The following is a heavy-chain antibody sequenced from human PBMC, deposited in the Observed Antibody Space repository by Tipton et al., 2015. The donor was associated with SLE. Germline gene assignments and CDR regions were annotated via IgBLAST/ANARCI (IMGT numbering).Heavy chain of an antibody. CDR1: GDSISSSAYY. CDR2: IFYSGST. D-gene: IGHD3-22*01. J-gene: IGHJ4*02. Sequence: TLSLTCTVSGDSISSSAYYWGWVRQPPGKGLEWIGTIFYSGSTYYNPSLESRVTISVDTSKNQFSLKLSSVTAADTAVYYCARASTSNSYDCSGFYLSFYFDYWGQGTQVTVSS. V-gene: IGHV4-39*07. CDR3: ARASTSNSYDCSGFYLSFYFDY.